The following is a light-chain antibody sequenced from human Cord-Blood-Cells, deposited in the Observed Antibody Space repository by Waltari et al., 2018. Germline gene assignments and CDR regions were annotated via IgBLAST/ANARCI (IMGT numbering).Light chain of an antibody. V-gene: IGKV1-39*01. J-gene: IGKJ2*03. CDR1: QSISSY. CDR3: QQSYSTPXS. CDR2: AAS. Sequence: DIQMTQSPYSLSASVGDRVTITCRASQSISSYLNWYQQKPGKAPKLLIYAASSLQSGVPSRFSGSGSGTDFTPTISSLQPEDFATYYCQQSYSTPXSFGQGTKLXXX.